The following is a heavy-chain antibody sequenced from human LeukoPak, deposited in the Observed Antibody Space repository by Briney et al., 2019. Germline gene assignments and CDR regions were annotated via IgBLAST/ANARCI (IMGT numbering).Heavy chain of an antibody. D-gene: IGHD3/OR15-3a*01. CDR3: ARHRNAVGDHGGLGY. V-gene: IGHV4-34*01. J-gene: IGHJ4*02. CDR1: GGSFSGDF. Sequence: SETLSLTCAVYGGSFSGDFWSWLRQSPGKGLEGIGEIKHDGSTTYNPSLESRVTISVDTSKNQFSLKLSSVTAADTAVYYCARHRNAVGDHGGLGYWGQGTLVTVSS. CDR2: IKHDGST.